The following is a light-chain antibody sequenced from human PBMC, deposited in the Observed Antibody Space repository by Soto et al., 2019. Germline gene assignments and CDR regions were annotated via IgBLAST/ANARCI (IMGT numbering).Light chain of an antibody. Sequence: QSALTQPASVSGSTGQSITISCTGTSSDVGSYKLVSWYQQHPGKAPKLMIYEDNKRPSGVSNRFSGSKSGNTASLTISGLQAEDEADYYCCSYAGSTTYVVFGGGTKVTVL. CDR2: EDN. V-gene: IGLV2-23*01. J-gene: IGLJ2*01. CDR3: CSYAGSTTYVV. CDR1: SSDVGSYKL.